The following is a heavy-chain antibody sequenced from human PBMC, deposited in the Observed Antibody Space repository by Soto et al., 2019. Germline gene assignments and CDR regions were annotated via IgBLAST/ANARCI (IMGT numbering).Heavy chain of an antibody. J-gene: IGHJ6*02. V-gene: IGHV1-8*01. CDR2: MNPNSGNT. CDR3: ATGRWEQNLFNYYGMDV. D-gene: IGHD1-26*01. Sequence: ASVKVSCKASGYTCTSYDINWVRQATGQGLEWMGWMNPNSGNTGCAQKFLGRFTMTRNTSISTAYMELSSLRSEDTVVSYSATGRWEQNLFNYYGMDVLRQGTTPPVSS. CDR1: GYTCTSYD.